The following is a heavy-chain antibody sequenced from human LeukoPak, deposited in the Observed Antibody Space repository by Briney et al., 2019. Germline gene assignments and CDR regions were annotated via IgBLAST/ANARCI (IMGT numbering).Heavy chain of an antibody. V-gene: IGHV1-2*02. CDR1: GGTFSSYA. CDR2: INPNTGGT. Sequence: ASVKVSCKASGGTFSSYAISWVRQAPGQGLQWMGWINPNTGGTNYAQKFQGRVTMTRDTSISTAYMELSRLRSDDTAVYYCARDRIYGSGSDHFDYWGQGTLVTVSS. J-gene: IGHJ4*02. CDR3: ARDRIYGSGSDHFDY. D-gene: IGHD3-10*01.